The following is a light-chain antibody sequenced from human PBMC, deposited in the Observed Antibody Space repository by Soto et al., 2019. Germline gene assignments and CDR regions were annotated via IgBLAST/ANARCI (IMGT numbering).Light chain of an antibody. Sequence: EIVMTQSPATLSLSPGERATLSCRASQSVGTYLAWYQQKPGQAPRLPIYDSSKRATDIPARFSGSGSGTAFTLTISSLEPEDFAVYYCQQRSIWPPAFGGGTKVEIK. CDR3: QQRSIWPPA. CDR2: DSS. J-gene: IGKJ4*01. V-gene: IGKV3-11*01. CDR1: QSVGTY.